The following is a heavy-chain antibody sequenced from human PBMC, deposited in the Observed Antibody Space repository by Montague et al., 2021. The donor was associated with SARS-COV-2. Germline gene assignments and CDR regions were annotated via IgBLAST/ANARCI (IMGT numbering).Heavy chain of an antibody. CDR1: GDSITSGGYF. CDR2: ISYSGST. CDR3: AASGRRGYSNPFHH. D-gene: IGHD4-11*01. V-gene: IGHV4-31*03. Sequence: TLSLTCTVSGDSITSGGYFWNWIRQHPGKGLEYIGAISYSGSTXYNPSLTSRVSISMDTSKNAFSLSLHSVTAADTAVYFCAASGRRGYSNPFHHCGRGSLVTASS. J-gene: IGHJ4*02.